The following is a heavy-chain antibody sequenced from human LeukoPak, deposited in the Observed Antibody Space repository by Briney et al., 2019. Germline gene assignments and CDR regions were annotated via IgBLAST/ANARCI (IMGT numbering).Heavy chain of an antibody. Sequence: GGSLRLSCVASRFTFSSRPMSWVRQAPGKGLEWVSGISDSGDTTYYADSVKGRFTISRDNSKNPLHLQMNNLRAEATAVYYCAKDSEYSSSWFSHIDAFDVWGQGTMVTVSS. CDR2: ISDSGDTT. J-gene: IGHJ3*01. D-gene: IGHD6-13*01. V-gene: IGHV3-23*01. CDR1: RFTFSSRP. CDR3: AKDSEYSSSWFSHIDAFDV.